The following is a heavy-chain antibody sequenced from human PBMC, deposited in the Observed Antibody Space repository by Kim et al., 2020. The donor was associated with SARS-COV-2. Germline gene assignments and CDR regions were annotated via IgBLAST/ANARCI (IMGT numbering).Heavy chain of an antibody. Sequence: NYNPSLKSRVTISVDTSKNQFSLKLSSVTAADTAVYYCARGLSSSWYVGYWGQGTLVTVSS. V-gene: IGHV4-34*01. D-gene: IGHD6-13*01. J-gene: IGHJ4*02. CDR3: ARGLSSSWYVGY.